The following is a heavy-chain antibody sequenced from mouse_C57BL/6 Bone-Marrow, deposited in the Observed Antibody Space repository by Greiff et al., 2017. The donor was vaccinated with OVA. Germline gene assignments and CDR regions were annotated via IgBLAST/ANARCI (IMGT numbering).Heavy chain of an antibody. J-gene: IGHJ4*01. CDR1: GYSITSDY. CDR3: ARSPYSNLYYYAMDY. V-gene: IGHV3-8*01. Sequence: EVMLVESGPGLAKPSQTLSLTCSVTGYSITSDYWNWIRKFPGNKLEYMGYISYSGSTYYNPSLKSRISITRDTSKNQYYLQLNSVTTEDTATYYCARSPYSNLYYYAMDYWGQGTSVTVSS. D-gene: IGHD2-5*01. CDR2: ISYSGST.